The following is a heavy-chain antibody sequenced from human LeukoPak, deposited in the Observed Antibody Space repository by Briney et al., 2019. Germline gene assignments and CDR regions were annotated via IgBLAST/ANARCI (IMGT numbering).Heavy chain of an antibody. CDR3: AREAAPRYSGYDYGVDY. D-gene: IGHD5-12*01. CDR1: GYTFTSYA. V-gene: IGHV1-3*01. CDR2: INAGNGNT. Sequence: ASVKVSCKASGYTFTSYAMHWVRQAPGQRLEWMGWINAGNGNTKYSQKFQGRVTITRDTSASTAYMELSSLRSEDTAVYYCAREAAPRYSGYDYGVDYWGQGTLVTVSS. J-gene: IGHJ4*02.